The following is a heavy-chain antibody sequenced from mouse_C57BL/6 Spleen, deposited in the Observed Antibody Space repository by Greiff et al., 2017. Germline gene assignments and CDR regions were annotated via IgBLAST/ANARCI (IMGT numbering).Heavy chain of an antibody. D-gene: IGHD3-2*02. CDR1: GYTFTSYW. CDR3: ARDAAQATSYFDY. Sequence: QVQLQQPGAELVMPGASVKLSCKASGYTFTSYWMHWVKQRPGQGLEWIGEIDPSDSYTNYNQKFKGKSTLTVDKSSSTAYMQLSSLTSEDSAVYYCARDAAQATSYFDYWGQGTTLTVSS. V-gene: IGHV1-69*01. J-gene: IGHJ2*01. CDR2: IDPSDSYT.